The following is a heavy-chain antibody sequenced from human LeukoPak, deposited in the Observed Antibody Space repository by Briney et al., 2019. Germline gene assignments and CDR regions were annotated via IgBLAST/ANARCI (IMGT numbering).Heavy chain of an antibody. Sequence: SGTPSPTRTVSGDSISSYYSSWIRQPPREGPGWIGYIYYSGTTNYNPSLKSRVTISVDTSKNQFSLKLSSVTAADTAVYYCARGVYIAAAQYGYWGQGTLVTASS. CDR1: GDSISSYY. D-gene: IGHD6-13*01. V-gene: IGHV4-59*01. J-gene: IGHJ4*02. CDR2: IYYSGTT. CDR3: ARGVYIAAAQYGY.